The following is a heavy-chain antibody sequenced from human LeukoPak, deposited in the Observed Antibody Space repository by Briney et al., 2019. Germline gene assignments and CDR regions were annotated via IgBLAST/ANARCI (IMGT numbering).Heavy chain of an antibody. J-gene: IGHJ5*02. CDR2: IYYSGST. CDR1: GGPNSRYY. D-gene: IGHD2-2*01. V-gene: IGHV4-59*07. CDR3: ARVGCSSTSCYSGWFDP. Sequence: PSDTLSLPCSVWGGPNSRYYGSWMRHPPGKGLEWIGYIYYSGSTNYNPSLKSRVTISVDTSKKQFSLKLSSVTAADTAVYYCARVGCSSTSCYSGWFDPWGQGTLVTVSS.